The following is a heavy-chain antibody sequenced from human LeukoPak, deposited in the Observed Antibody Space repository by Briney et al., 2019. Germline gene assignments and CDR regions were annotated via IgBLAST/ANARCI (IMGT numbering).Heavy chain of an antibody. CDR2: IIPIIGVA. CDR3: ARGSSTSGWFDP. V-gene: IGHV1-69*04. D-gene: IGHD2-2*01. CDR1: GGTFSSYA. J-gene: IGHJ5*02. Sequence: ASVKVSCKASGGTFSSYAITWVRQAPGQGLEWMGRIIPIIGVANYAQKLQGRVTIIADKSTSTTYMELSSLRSEDTAVYYCARGSSTSGWFDPWGQGTLVTVSP.